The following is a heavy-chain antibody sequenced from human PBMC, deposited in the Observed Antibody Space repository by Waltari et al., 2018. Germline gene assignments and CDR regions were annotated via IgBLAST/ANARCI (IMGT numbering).Heavy chain of an antibody. CDR1: GYSISSGYY. V-gene: IGHV4-38-2*02. CDR3: ARDRPDDAFDI. CDR2: IYHSGST. Sequence: QVQLQESGPGLVKPSETLSLTCTVSGYSISSGYYWGWIRQPPGKGLEWIGSIYHSGSTYYNPSLKSRVTISVDTSKNQFSLKLSSVTAADTAVYYCARDRPDDAFDIWGQGTMVTVSS. J-gene: IGHJ3*02.